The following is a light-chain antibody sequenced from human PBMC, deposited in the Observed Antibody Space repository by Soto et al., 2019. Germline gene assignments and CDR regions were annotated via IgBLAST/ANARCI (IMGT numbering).Light chain of an antibody. CDR2: GGY. CDR3: QHYGDSPWT. CDR1: QSVSSSN. V-gene: IGKV3-20*01. Sequence: EIVFTQSQGTLSLSPGERATRCCRASQSVSSSNLAWYQQKRGQSPRVIIYGGYTRAAGIPDRFSGSGSGPDFTLTISRLEPEDFAVYFCQHYGDSPWTFGQGTKVDIK. J-gene: IGKJ1*01.